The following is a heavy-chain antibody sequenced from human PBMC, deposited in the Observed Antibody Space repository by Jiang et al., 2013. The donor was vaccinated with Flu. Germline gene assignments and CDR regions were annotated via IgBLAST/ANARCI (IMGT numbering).Heavy chain of an antibody. Sequence: VQLLESGAEVKKPGESLKISCKGSGYSFTSYWIGWVRQMPGKGLEWMGIIYPGDSDTRYSPSFQGQVTISADKSISTAYLQWSSLKASDTAMYYCARRGYYDSSGYYGPGYYYYGMDVWGQGTTGHRLL. CDR1: GYSFTSYW. CDR2: IYPGDSDT. D-gene: IGHD3-22*01. V-gene: IGHV5-51*01. J-gene: IGHJ6*02. CDR3: ARRGYYDSSGYYGPGYYYYGMDV.